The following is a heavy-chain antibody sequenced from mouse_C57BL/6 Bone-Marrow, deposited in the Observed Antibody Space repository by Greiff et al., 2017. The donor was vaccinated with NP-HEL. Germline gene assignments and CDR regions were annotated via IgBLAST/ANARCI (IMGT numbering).Heavy chain of an antibody. CDR2: IRSKSNNYAT. D-gene: IGHD4-1*01. CDR1: GFSLNTYA. J-gene: IGHJ2*01. V-gene: IGHV10-1*01. CDR3: VGGGTLDF. Sequence: EVQVVESGGGLVQPKGSLKLSCAASGFSLNTYAMNWVRQAPGKGLEWVARIRSKSNNYATYSADSVKDRITISRDNSESMLYLQMNNLKTENTAMYYCVGGGTLDFWGKGTTLTVSS.